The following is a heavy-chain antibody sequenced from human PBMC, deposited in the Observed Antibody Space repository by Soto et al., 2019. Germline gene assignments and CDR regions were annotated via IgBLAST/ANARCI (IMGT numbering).Heavy chain of an antibody. Sequence: ASVKVSCKASGYTFTSYGISWVRQAPGQGLGWMGWISAYNGNTNYAQKLQGRVTMTTDTSTSTAYMELRSLRSDDTAVYYCARDVSVSAMTIFGVDAGVFDAFDIWSQGTMVTVSS. D-gene: IGHD3-3*01. CDR2: ISAYNGNT. CDR1: GYTFTSYG. CDR3: ARDVSVSAMTIFGVDAGVFDAFDI. J-gene: IGHJ3*02. V-gene: IGHV1-18*01.